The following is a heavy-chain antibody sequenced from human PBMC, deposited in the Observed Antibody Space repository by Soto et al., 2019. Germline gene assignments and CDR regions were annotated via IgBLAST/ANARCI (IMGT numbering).Heavy chain of an antibody. CDR1: GGSISSSNW. CDR2: IYHSGST. D-gene: IGHD6-19*01. J-gene: IGHJ4*02. CDR3: ARAPGGAVVGYFDY. Sequence: QVQLQESGPGLVKPSGTLSLTCAVSGGSISSSNWWSWVRQPPGKGLAWIGEIYHSGSTHYNPSLKRRVTISVDKSKGQFSLKLSSVTAADTAVYYCARAPGGAVVGYFDYWGQGTLVTVSS. V-gene: IGHV4-4*02.